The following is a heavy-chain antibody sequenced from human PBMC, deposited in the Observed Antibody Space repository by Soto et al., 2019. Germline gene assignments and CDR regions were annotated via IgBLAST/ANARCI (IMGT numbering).Heavy chain of an antibody. V-gene: IGHV3-23*01. D-gene: IGHD1-26*01. CDR1: TFNFGDYA. CDR2: TSRSDGST. CDR3: ARLCGTCDYGMDV. J-gene: IGHJ6*02. Sequence: EVQLLESGGGLVQPGGSLRLSCTASTFNFGDYAMSWVRQAPGKGLEWLATTSRSDGSTYYAESLEGRFSISKDNSKNTLSLQMNSLRGEDTAIYYCARLCGTCDYGMDVWGQWTTVTVSS.